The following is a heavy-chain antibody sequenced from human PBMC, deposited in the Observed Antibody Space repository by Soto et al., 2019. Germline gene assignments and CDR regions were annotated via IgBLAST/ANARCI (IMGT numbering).Heavy chain of an antibody. Sequence: GGSLRLSCAASGFTFSSYGMHWVRQAPGKGLEWVAVIWYDGSNKYYADSVKGRFTISRDNSKNTLYLQMNSLRAEDTAVYYCARVQLVPVYYGMDVWGQGTTVTVSS. J-gene: IGHJ6*02. CDR2: IWYDGSNK. CDR3: ARVQLVPVYYGMDV. D-gene: IGHD6-6*01. V-gene: IGHV3-33*01. CDR1: GFTFSSYG.